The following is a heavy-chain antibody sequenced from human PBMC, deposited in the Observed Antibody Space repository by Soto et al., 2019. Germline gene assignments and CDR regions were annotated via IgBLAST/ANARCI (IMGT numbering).Heavy chain of an antibody. V-gene: IGHV3-21*02. Sequence: EVELLESGGGLVKPGGSLRLSRAASGFSFSTYNMNWVRQAPGKGLEWVSSINGRSNYKYYTDSVKGRFTISRDNPKNSLYLQMDSLRVEDTAVYYCVREDGLVGSNSAFDQWGQGTLVIVSS. CDR3: VREDGLVGSNSAFDQ. J-gene: IGHJ4*02. CDR1: GFSFSTYN. CDR2: INGRSNYK. D-gene: IGHD7-27*01.